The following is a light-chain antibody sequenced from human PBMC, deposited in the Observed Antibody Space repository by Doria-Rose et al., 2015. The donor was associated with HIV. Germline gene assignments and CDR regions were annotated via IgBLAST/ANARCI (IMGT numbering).Light chain of an antibody. CDR3: QQYYYTPS. CDR1: QSLLYTSKNY. Sequence: VLTQSPESLGMSLGERATLNCKSNQSLLYTSKNYLAWYQQKPGQPPKLLIYWASTRQSGVPARFSGSGSGTDFTLTISSLEAEDVAVYYCQQYYYTPSFGPGTTVDIK. CDR2: WAS. V-gene: IGKV4-1*01. J-gene: IGKJ3*01.